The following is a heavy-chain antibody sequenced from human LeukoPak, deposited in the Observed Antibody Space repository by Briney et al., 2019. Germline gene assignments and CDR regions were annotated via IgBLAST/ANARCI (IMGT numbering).Heavy chain of an antibody. CDR1: GFTFSSYS. J-gene: IGHJ3*02. D-gene: IGHD2-15*01. V-gene: IGHV3-21*01. CDR2: ISSSSSYI. Sequence: YPGGSLRLSCAASGFTFSSYSMNWVRQAPGKGLEWVSSISSSSSYIYYADSVKGRFTISRDNAKNLLYLQMNSLRAEDTAVYYCARRFGYCSGGSCYSGAFDIWGQGTMVTVSS. CDR3: ARRFGYCSGGSCYSGAFDI.